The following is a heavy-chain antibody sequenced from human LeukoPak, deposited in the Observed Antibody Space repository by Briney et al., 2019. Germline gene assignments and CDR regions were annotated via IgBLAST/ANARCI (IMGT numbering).Heavy chain of an antibody. J-gene: IGHJ6*02. CDR1: GFTFSSNY. V-gene: IGHV3-66*01. Sequence: GGSLRLSCAASGFTFSSNYMSWVRQAPGKGLEWVSVIYSGGSTYYADSVKGRFTISTDNSKNTLYLQMNSLRAEDTAVYYCARDYDILTGHGMDVWGQGTTVTVSS. D-gene: IGHD3-9*01. CDR2: IYSGGST. CDR3: ARDYDILTGHGMDV.